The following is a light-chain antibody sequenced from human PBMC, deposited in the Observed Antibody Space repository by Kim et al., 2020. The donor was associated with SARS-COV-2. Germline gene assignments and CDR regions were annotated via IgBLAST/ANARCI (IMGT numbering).Light chain of an antibody. Sequence: AWGQTIRITCKGDSLRSYYASWYQQKPGQAPVLVIYGKNNRPSGIPDRFSGSSSGNTASLTITGAQAEDEADYYCNSRDSSGNVVFGGGTQLTVL. J-gene: IGLJ2*01. CDR3: NSRDSSGNVV. CDR1: SLRSYY. CDR2: GKN. V-gene: IGLV3-19*01.